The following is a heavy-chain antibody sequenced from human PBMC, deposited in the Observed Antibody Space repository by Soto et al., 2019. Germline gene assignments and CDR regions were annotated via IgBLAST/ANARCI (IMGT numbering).Heavy chain of an antibody. Sequence: SETLSLTWTVSGGSISSYYWSWIRQPPGKGLEWVGYIYYSGSTNYNPSLQSRVTISVATSKNQSSLKLSSVTAADTAVYYCARGPPHYDFWRGPLDVWGHGTTVTVS. CDR2: IYYSGST. J-gene: IGHJ6*01. CDR1: GGSISSYY. D-gene: IGHD3-3*01. V-gene: IGHV4-59*01. CDR3: ARGPPHYDFWRGPLDV.